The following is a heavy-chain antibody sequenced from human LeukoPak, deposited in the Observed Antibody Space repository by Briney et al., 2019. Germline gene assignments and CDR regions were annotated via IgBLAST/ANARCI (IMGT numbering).Heavy chain of an antibody. CDR2: ISYDGSNK. D-gene: IGHD2-15*01. CDR1: GFTFSSYA. V-gene: IGHV3-30*04. Sequence: PGESLRLSCAASGFTFSSYAMHWVRQAPGKGLEWVAVISYDGSNKYYADSVKGRFTISRDNSKNTLYLQMNSLRAEDTAVYYCARGDCSGGSCYQLDYWGQGTLVTVSS. CDR3: ARGDCSGGSCYQLDY. J-gene: IGHJ4*02.